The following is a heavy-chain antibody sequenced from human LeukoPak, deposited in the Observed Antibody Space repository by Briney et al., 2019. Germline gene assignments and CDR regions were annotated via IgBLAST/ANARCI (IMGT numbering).Heavy chain of an antibody. CDR1: GFTFSSYS. CDR2: IRYDGSNK. CDR3: AKDVRIAVAGYYFDY. J-gene: IGHJ4*02. D-gene: IGHD6-19*01. Sequence: GGSLRLSCAASGFTFSSYSMNWVRQAPGKGLEWVAFIRYDGSNKYYADSVKGRFTISRDNSKNTLYLQMNSLRAEDTAVYYCAKDVRIAVAGYYFDYWGQGTLVTVSS. V-gene: IGHV3-30*02.